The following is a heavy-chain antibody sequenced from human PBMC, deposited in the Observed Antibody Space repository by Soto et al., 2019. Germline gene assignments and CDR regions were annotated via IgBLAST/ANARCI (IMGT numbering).Heavy chain of an antibody. D-gene: IGHD1-26*01. V-gene: IGHV1-8*01. CDR3: ARGVSAGVDY. Sequence: QVQLLQSGAEVREPGASVKVSCKASGYSFTSLDINWVRQTAGQGLEWMGWLQPSTGRTGYAQKFQGRVTMTRDTSINTAYMELTTRTSDDTAFYYCARGVSAGVDYWGQGTLVTVSS. CDR1: GYSFTSLD. J-gene: IGHJ4*02. CDR2: LQPSTGRT.